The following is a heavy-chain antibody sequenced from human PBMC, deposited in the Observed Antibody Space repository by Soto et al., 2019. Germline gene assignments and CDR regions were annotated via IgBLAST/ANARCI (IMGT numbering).Heavy chain of an antibody. V-gene: IGHV3-66*01. CDR2: IYTGGST. D-gene: IGHD4-17*01. Sequence: EVQLVESGGGLVQPGGSLRLSCAASGFTVSSNYMSWVRQAPGKGLEWVSVIYTGGSTYYADSVKGRFTISRDNSKNTLYIQMNRLRAEDTAVYYCARDYGGSGRFDYWGQGTLVTVSS. J-gene: IGHJ4*02. CDR3: ARDYGGSGRFDY. CDR1: GFTVSSNY.